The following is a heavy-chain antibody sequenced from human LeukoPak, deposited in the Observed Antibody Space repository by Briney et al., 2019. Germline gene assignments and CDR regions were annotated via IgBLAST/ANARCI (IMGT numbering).Heavy chain of an antibody. J-gene: IGHJ4*02. CDR1: GFTFSTYG. CDR3: ATSVGDYDGRGSSGC. V-gene: IGHV3-33*01. D-gene: IGHD3-16*01. CDR2: IWYDGSNE. Sequence: GGSLRLSCEASGFTFSTYGMHWVRQAPAKGLEWVAGIWYDGSNENYADSVKGRFTVARDNSKNTLYLQMNSLRVEDTAVYYCATSVGDYDGRGSSGCWGQGALVTVSS.